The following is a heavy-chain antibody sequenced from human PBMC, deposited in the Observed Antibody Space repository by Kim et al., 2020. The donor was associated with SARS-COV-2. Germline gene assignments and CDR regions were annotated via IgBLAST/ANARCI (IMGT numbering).Heavy chain of an antibody. D-gene: IGHD4-17*01. Sequence: GPGMCRFTISRDNSTTTLYLQITSLGAEDTAVYYCATVVGDYGDRAFDYWGQGTLVTVSS. V-gene: IGHV3-23*03. CDR3: ATVVGDYGDRAFDY. J-gene: IGHJ4*02.